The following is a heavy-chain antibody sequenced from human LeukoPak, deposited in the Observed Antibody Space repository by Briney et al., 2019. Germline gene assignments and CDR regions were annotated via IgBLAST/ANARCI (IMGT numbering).Heavy chain of an antibody. CDR1: GGTFSSYA. V-gene: IGHV1-69*05. Sequence: ASVKVSCKASGGTFSSYAISWVRQAPGQGLEWMGGIIPIFGTANYAQKFQGRVTITTDESTSTAYMELSSLRSEDTAVYYCARGVVAATSIWFDPWGQGTLVTVSS. D-gene: IGHD2-15*01. CDR2: IIPIFGTA. J-gene: IGHJ5*02. CDR3: ARGVVAATSIWFDP.